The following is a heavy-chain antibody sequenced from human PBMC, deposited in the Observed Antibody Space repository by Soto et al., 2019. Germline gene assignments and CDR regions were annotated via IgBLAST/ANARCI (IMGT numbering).Heavy chain of an antibody. CDR2: ISGDGTTQ. Sequence: PGGSLRLSCAASGFNFGDHYMTWIRQAPGKGLEWVSKISGDGTTQYYADSVRGRFTTSIDSSRTTVYLQMRDLRPEDTALYVGATWRLREHAYATWRQGTRVTASS. CDR3: ATWRLREHAYAT. CDR1: GFNFGDHY. V-gene: IGHV3-11*01. D-gene: IGHD5-12*01. J-gene: IGHJ3*02.